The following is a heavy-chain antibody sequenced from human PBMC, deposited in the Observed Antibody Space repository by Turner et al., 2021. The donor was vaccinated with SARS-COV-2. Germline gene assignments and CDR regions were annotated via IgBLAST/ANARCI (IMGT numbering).Heavy chain of an antibody. V-gene: IGHV3-30-3*01. D-gene: IGHD1-26*01. J-gene: IGHJ6*02. CDR1: GFTFSSYA. CDR2: ISYDGSNK. CDR3: ARANSGSYYYGMDV. Sequence: HFLESGGGVVQPGRSLSLSCAASGFTFSSYAMHWVRQAPGKGLEWVAVISYDGSNKYYADSVKGRFTISRDNSKNTLYLQMNSLRAEDTALYYCARANSGSYYYGMDVWGQGTTVTVSS.